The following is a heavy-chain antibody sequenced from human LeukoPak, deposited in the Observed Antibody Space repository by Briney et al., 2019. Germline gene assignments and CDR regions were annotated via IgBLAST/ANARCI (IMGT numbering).Heavy chain of an antibody. D-gene: IGHD3-22*01. Sequence: SETLSLTCTVSGGSISSGGYYWSWIRQHPGEGLEWIGYIYYSGSTYYNPSLKSRVTISVDTSKNQFSLKPSSVTAADTAVYYCASHYYDSSGYYRVPWGQGTLVTVSS. CDR3: ASHYYDSSGYYRVP. CDR2: IYYSGST. CDR1: GGSISSGGYY. J-gene: IGHJ5*02. V-gene: IGHV4-31*03.